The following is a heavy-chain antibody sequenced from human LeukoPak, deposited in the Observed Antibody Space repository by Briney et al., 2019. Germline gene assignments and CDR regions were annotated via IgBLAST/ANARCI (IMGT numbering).Heavy chain of an antibody. CDR1: GFTFSSYG. CDR3: ARVSSGSSYFDY. V-gene: IGHV3-7*01. D-gene: IGHD3-10*01. J-gene: IGHJ4*02. Sequence: GGSLRLSCAASGFTFSSYGMHWVRQAPGKGLEWVANIKQDGSEKYYVDSVKGRFTISRDNAKNSLYLQMNSLRAEDTAVYYCARVSSGSSYFDYWGQGTLVTVSS. CDR2: IKQDGSEK.